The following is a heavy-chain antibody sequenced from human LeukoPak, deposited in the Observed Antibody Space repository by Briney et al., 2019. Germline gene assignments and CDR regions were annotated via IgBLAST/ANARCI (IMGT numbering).Heavy chain of an antibody. J-gene: IGHJ4*02. V-gene: IGHV3-53*01. Sequence: RPGGSLRLSCAASAFTFSTYAMSWVRQAPGKGLEWVSVIYAGGSTYYADSVKGRFTISRDNSKNTLYLQMNSLRAEDTAVYYCARDWSHRCFDYWGQGTLVTVSS. CDR1: AFTFSTYA. CDR2: IYAGGST. CDR3: ARDWSHRCFDY. D-gene: IGHD3-3*01.